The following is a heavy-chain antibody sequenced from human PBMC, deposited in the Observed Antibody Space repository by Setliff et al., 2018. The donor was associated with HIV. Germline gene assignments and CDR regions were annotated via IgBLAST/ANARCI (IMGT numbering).Heavy chain of an antibody. J-gene: IGHJ3*02. V-gene: IGHV1-69*13. CDR2: IIPMFGSA. CDR3: ARDLVWPYSSRWYDAFDI. Sequence: GASVKVSCKASGYTFMNFGISWVRQAPGQGLEWMGGIIPMFGSANYAQKFQGRVTITADGSTRTVYMVLSSLRAEDTAVYYCARDLVWPYSSRWYDAFDIWGQGTMVTVSS. CDR1: GYTFMNFG. D-gene: IGHD6-13*01.